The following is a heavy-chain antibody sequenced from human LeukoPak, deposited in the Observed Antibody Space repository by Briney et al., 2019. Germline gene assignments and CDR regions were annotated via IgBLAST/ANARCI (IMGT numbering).Heavy chain of an antibody. J-gene: IGHJ4*02. CDR2: IWKDGSDA. CDR1: GFTFGDFG. Sequence: PGRSLRLPCAAAGFTFGDFGMHWVRQAAGKALEGVALIWKDGSDAFYADSVKGRFTISRDNSRNTLSLQMNSLRGEDTAVYYCAREEAFQLEASLDQWGQGTLVTVSS. CDR3: AREEAFQLEASLDQ. V-gene: IGHV3-33*01. D-gene: IGHD3-3*01.